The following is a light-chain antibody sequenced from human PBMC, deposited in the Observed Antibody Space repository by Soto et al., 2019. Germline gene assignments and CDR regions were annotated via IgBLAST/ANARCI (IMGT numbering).Light chain of an antibody. CDR3: SSYTSSSTYVL. J-gene: IGLJ2*01. CDR2: DVS. CDR1: SSDVGGYNY. Sequence: QSALTQPASVSGSPGQSITISCTGTSSDVGGYNYVSWYQQHPGKAPRLMIYDVSNRPSGVSNRFSGSKSGITASLTISGLQAEDEADYYCSSYTSSSTYVLFGGGTKVTVL. V-gene: IGLV2-14*03.